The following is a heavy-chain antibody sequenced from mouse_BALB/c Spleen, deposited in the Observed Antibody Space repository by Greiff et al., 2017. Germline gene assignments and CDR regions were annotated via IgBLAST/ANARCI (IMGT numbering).Heavy chain of an antibody. Sequence: VQLQQSGAELAKPGASVKMSCKASGYTFTSYWMHWVKQRPGQGLEWIGYINPSTGYTEYNQKFKDKATLTADKSSSTAYMQLSSLTSEDSAVYYCARSGTTASYAMDYWGQGTSVTVSS. V-gene: IGHV1-7*01. CDR2: INPSTGYT. CDR3: ARSGTTASYAMDY. CDR1: GYTFTSYW. D-gene: IGHD1-2*01. J-gene: IGHJ4*01.